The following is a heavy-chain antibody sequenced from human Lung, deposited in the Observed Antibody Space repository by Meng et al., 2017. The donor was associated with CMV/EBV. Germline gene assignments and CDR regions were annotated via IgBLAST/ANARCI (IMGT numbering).Heavy chain of an antibody. CDR1: GDSVSSNSAA. D-gene: IGHD2-2*01. J-gene: IGHJ4*02. V-gene: IGHV6-1*01. CDR2: RYYRSKWYD. CDR3: ARASTQYDY. Sequence: SQTXSLIXXILGDSVSSNSAAWNWIRQSPSRGLEWLGRRYYRSKWYDDYAVSVKSRITINPDTCKNQFSMQLNSVTPENTAVYYRARASTQYDYWGQGTLVTVSS.